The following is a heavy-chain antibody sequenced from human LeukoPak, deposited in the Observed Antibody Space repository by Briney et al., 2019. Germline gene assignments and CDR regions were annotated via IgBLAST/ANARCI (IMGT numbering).Heavy chain of an antibody. Sequence: GGSRRLSCAASGVTFRIYAMSWVRQAPGKGLEWVSTISGSGGGTYYADSVKGRFTISRDNSKNTLYLQMNSLRAEDTAVYYCAKPAYCGGDCSTFYFDYWGQGALVTVSS. D-gene: IGHD2-21*02. CDR2: ISGSGGGT. CDR1: GVTFRIYA. V-gene: IGHV3-23*01. J-gene: IGHJ4*02. CDR3: AKPAYCGGDCSTFYFDY.